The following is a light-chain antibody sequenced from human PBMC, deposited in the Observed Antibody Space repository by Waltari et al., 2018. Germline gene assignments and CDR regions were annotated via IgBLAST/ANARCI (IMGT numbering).Light chain of an antibody. J-gene: IGLJ3*02. Sequence: QSALTQPASVSGSPGQSITISCTGTSSDVGSYNLVSWYQQHPGNAPKLMIYEVSKRPSGVSNRFSGSKSGNTASLTISGLQAEDEADYYCCSYAGSSSWVFGGGTK. CDR3: CSYAGSSSWV. CDR2: EVS. V-gene: IGLV2-23*02. CDR1: SSDVGSYNL.